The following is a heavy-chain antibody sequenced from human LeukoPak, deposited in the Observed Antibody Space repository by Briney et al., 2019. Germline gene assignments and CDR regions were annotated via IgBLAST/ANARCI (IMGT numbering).Heavy chain of an antibody. CDR2: ISSSSSYI. V-gene: IGHV3-21*01. Sequence: PGGSLRLSCAASGFTFSSYSMNWVRQAPGKGLEWVSSISSSSSYIYYADSVKGRFTISRDNAKNSLYLQMNSLRAEDTAVYYCARAPRYCSGGSCYSYYYYGMDVWGQGTTVTVSS. J-gene: IGHJ6*02. D-gene: IGHD2-15*01. CDR1: GFTFSSYS. CDR3: ARAPRYCSGGSCYSYYYYGMDV.